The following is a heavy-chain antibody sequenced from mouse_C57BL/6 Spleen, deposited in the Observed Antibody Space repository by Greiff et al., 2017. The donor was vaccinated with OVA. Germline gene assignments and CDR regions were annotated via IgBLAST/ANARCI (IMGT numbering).Heavy chain of an antibody. CDR2: INPHNGGT. Sequence: VQLQQSGPELVKPGASVKISCKASGYTFTDYYMNWVKQSHGKSLEWIGDINPHNGGTSYNQKFKGKASLTVDKYSSTAYMELRSLTSEDSAVYYCARSDAITTVVDYWGQGTTLTVSS. V-gene: IGHV1-26*01. D-gene: IGHD1-1*01. CDR1: GYTFTDYY. J-gene: IGHJ2*01. CDR3: ARSDAITTVVDY.